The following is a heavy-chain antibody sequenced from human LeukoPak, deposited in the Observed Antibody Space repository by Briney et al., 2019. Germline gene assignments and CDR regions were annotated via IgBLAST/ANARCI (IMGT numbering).Heavy chain of an antibody. Sequence: PGGSLRLSCAASGFTFSSYAMHWVRQAPGKGLEWVAVISYDGSNKYYADSVKGRFTISRDNSKNTLYLQMNSLRAEDTAVYYCARVSYDILTGYHGVDYWGQGTLSPSPQ. CDR1: GFTFSSYA. CDR3: ARVSYDILTGYHGVDY. D-gene: IGHD3-9*01. CDR2: ISYDGSNK. J-gene: IGHJ4*02. V-gene: IGHV3-30-3*01.